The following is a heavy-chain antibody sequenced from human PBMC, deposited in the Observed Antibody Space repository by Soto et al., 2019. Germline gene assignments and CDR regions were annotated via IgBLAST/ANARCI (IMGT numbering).Heavy chain of an antibody. D-gene: IGHD3-10*01. V-gene: IGHV3-30-3*01. CDR3: ARDILLSVRGVRGYYYYYYGMDV. Sequence: GGSLRLSCAASGFTFSSYAMHWVRQAPGKGLEWVAVISYDGSNKYYADSVKGRFTISRDNSKNTLYLQMNSLRAEDTAVYYCARDILLSVRGVRGYYYYYYGMDVWGQGTTVTVSS. J-gene: IGHJ6*02. CDR1: GFTFSSYA. CDR2: ISYDGSNK.